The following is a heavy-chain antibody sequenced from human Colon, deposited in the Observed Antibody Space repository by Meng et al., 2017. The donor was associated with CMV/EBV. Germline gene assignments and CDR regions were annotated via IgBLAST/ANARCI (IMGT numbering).Heavy chain of an antibody. Sequence: CKTSGYTLTNSGISWVRQAPGQGLEWMGWISGYNGNTKYAQKFQGRVTMTIDTSASTAYMELRSLRSDDAAVYFCATAPVADTIFDHWGQGTLVTVSS. V-gene: IGHV1-18*01. D-gene: IGHD6-19*01. CDR3: ATAPVADTIFDH. J-gene: IGHJ4*02. CDR2: ISGYNGNT. CDR1: GYTLTNSG.